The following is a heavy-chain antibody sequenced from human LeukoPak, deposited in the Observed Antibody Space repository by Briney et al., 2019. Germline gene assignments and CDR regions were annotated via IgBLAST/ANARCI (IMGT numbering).Heavy chain of an antibody. J-gene: IGHJ4*02. Sequence: PGGSLRLSCAASGFTFSTYWMHWVRQVPGKGLVWVSRLNSDGSSTTYADSVKGRFTISRDNAKNTLYLQMNGLRGEDTGVFFCAKRYSSSWFLFDYWGQGTLVTVSP. CDR3: AKRYSSSWFLFDY. CDR1: GFTFSTYW. V-gene: IGHV3-74*01. CDR2: LNSDGSST. D-gene: IGHD6-13*01.